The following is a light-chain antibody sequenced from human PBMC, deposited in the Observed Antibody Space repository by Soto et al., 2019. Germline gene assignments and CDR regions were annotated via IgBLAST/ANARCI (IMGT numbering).Light chain of an antibody. CDR1: SSNIGSNT. J-gene: IGLJ2*01. Sequence: QSVLTQPPSASGTPGQRVTISCSGSSSNIGSNTVNWYQQVPGAAPKLLIYSNDQRPSGVPDRFSGSKSGTSASLAISGLQSEDEAAYYCAAWDASLKGVFGGGTKLTVL. CDR2: SND. V-gene: IGLV1-44*01. CDR3: AAWDASLKGV.